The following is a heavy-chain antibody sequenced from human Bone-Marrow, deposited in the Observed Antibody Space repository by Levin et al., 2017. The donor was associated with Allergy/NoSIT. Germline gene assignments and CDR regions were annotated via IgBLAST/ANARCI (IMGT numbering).Heavy chain of an antibody. CDR1: GFNFASYG. D-gene: IGHD2-2*01. J-gene: IGHJ4*01. CDR2: ISYDGTNK. Sequence: GGSLRLSCVASGFNFASYGMHWVRQAPGKGLEWVAGISYDGTNKYYADPVKGRFTISRDKSKNTLVLQAKSLRDEDTAVYYCATEHGGDYCSRTNCFPLFCDDWGRGTLVTVSS. CDR3: ATEHGGDYCSRTNCFPLFCDD. V-gene: IGHV3-30*03.